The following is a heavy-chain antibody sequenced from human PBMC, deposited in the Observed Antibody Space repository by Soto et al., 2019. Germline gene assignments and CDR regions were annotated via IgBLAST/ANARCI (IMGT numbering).Heavy chain of an antibody. CDR1: GFTLNSSA. V-gene: IGHV3-23*01. J-gene: IGHJ4*02. Sequence: PGGSLRLSCAASGFTLNSSAMTWVRQAPGKGLEWVSAISGSGGSTYYADSVKGRFTISRDNSKNTLYLQMNSLRAEDTAVYYCAKDPVAAAGSFDYWGQGTLVTVSS. CDR3: AKDPVAAAGSFDY. CDR2: ISGSGGST. D-gene: IGHD6-13*01.